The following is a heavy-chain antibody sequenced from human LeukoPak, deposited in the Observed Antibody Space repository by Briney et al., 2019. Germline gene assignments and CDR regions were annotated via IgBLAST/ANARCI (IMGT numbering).Heavy chain of an antibody. CDR2: IYPGDSDT. V-gene: IGHV5-51*01. J-gene: IGHJ4*02. CDR1: GYSFTNYW. CDR3: ARHPSGRQLANFDY. Sequence: GESLKISSKGSGYSFTNYWIGWVRQMPGKGLEWMGIIYPGDSDTRNSPSFQGQVTISADKSISTAYLQWSSLKASDTAMYYCARHPSGRQLANFDYWGQGTLVTVSS. D-gene: IGHD6-13*01.